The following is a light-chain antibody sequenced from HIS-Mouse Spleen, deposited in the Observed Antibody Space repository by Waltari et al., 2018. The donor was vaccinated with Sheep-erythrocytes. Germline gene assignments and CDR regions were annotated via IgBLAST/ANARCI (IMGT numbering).Light chain of an antibody. V-gene: IGLV3-1*01. J-gene: IGLJ2*01. Sequence: SELTQPPSVSVSLVQTASITCSGAKLGEKHSCWYQQKPGKSPVLVIYQDTKRPSGIPERFSGSNSGNTATLTISGTQAMDEADYYCQAWDSSIVVFGGGTKLTVL. CDR1: KLGEKH. CDR2: QDT. CDR3: QAWDSSIVV.